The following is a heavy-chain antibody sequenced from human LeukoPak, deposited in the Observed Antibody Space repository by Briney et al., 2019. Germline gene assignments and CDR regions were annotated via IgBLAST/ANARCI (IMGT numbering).Heavy chain of an antibody. CDR3: ARAGYCSGGSCYPYYYYYYMDV. V-gene: IGHV1-18*01. CDR2: ISGHNDDT. J-gene: IGHJ6*03. CDR1: GYTFTSYA. D-gene: IGHD2-15*01. Sequence: ASVKVSCKASGYTFTSYAISWVRQAPGQGLERMGWISGHNDDTNYAQRLQGRVTMTTDTSTSTAYMELRSLRSDDTAVYYCARAGYCSGGSCYPYYYYYYMDVWGKGTTVTVSS.